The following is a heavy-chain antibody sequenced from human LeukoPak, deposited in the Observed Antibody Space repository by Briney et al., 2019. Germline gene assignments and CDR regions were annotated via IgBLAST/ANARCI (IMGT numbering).Heavy chain of an antibody. CDR2: IKQDGSEK. CDR3: ARGQYYDILTGYYTD. D-gene: IGHD3-9*01. J-gene: IGHJ4*02. V-gene: IGHV3-7*03. CDR1: GFTFSSYW. Sequence: PGGSLRLSCAASGFTFSSYWMSWVRQAPGKGLEWVANIKQDGSEKYYVDSVKGRFTISRDNAKNSLYLQMNSLRAEDTAVYYCARGQYYDILTGYYTDWGQGTLVTVSS.